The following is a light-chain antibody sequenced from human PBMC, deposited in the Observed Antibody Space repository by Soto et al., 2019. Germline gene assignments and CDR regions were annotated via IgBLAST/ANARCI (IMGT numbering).Light chain of an antibody. J-gene: IGLJ3*02. CDR3: SSYTSTSTPWV. Sequence: QSALTQPASVSGSPGQSITISCTGTISDIGAYNYVSWYQHHPGKAPKLMIYEVRKRPSGVSNRFSGSKSGNTASLTISGLQAEDEADYFCSSYTSTSTPWVFGGGTKVTVL. V-gene: IGLV2-14*01. CDR2: EVR. CDR1: ISDIGAYNY.